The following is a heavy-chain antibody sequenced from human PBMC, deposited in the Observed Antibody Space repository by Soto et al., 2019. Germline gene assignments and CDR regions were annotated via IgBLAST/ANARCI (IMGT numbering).Heavy chain of an antibody. Sequence: GGSLRLSCEASGFSFSTYSMHWVRQAPGKGLEWVSSIGRRSDIYYADSVKGRFTISRDNAKNSVSLQMNRLRDEDTAVYYCEREGNAWHLAYGLDVWGQGTTVTVSS. J-gene: IGHJ6*02. V-gene: IGHV3-21*01. CDR3: EREGNAWHLAYGLDV. CDR2: IGRRSDI. D-gene: IGHD2-2*01. CDR1: GFSFSTYS.